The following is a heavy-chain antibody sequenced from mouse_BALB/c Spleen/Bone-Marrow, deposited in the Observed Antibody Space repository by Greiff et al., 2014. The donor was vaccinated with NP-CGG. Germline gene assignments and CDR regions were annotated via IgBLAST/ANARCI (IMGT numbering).Heavy chain of an antibody. V-gene: IGHV1-77*01. J-gene: IGHJ3*01. CDR3: AREEVRRLAWFAY. CDR1: GYTFTDYY. Sequence: QVQLQQSGAELARPGASVKLSCRASGYTFTDYYINWMKQTTGQGLEWIGEIFPGSGNTYYNANFKGKATLTADKSSSTAYMQLSSLTSEDSAVYFCAREEVRRLAWFAYWGQGTLVTVSA. CDR2: IFPGSGNT. D-gene: IGHD2-14*01.